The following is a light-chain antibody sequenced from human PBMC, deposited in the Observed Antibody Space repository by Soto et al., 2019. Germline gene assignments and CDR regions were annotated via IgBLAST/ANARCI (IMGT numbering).Light chain of an antibody. V-gene: IGLV2-8*01. CDR1: GSDIGGYNF. CDR3: SSYAGTNNRYV. J-gene: IGLJ1*01. Sequence: QSALTQPPSASGSPGQSVTISCTGTGSDIGGYNFVSWYQQHPGKVPELIIYEVNKRPSGVPDRFSGSKSGNTASLTVSGLQADDEADYYCSSYAGTNNRYVFGTGTKLTVL. CDR2: EVN.